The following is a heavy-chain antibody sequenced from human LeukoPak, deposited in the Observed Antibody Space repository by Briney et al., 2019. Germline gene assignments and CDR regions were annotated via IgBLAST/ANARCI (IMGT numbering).Heavy chain of an antibody. CDR1: GYTFTGYY. D-gene: IGHD6-13*01. V-gene: IGHV1-2*02. J-gene: IGHJ4*02. Sequence: GASVKVSCKASGYTFTGYYMHWVRQAPGQGLEWMGWIKPNSGGTNYAQKFQGRVTMTRDTSISTAYMELSRLRSDDTAVYYCARDFVTSYQSIAAAGLLDYWGQGTLVTVSS. CDR3: ARDFVTSYQSIAAAGLLDY. CDR2: IKPNSGGT.